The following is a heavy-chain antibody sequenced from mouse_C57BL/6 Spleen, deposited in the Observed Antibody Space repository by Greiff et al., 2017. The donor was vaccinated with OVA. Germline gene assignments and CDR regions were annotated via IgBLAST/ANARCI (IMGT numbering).Heavy chain of an antibody. CDR1: GYTFTDYY. Sequence: VQLQQSGPELVKPGASVKISCKASGYTFTDYYMNWVKQSHGKSLEWIGDINPNNGGTSYNQKFKGKATLTVDKSSSTAYMELRSLTSEDSAVYYCARYDYFDVWGTGTTVTVSS. J-gene: IGHJ1*03. CDR2: INPNNGGT. V-gene: IGHV1-26*01. CDR3: ARYDYFDV. D-gene: IGHD2-3*01.